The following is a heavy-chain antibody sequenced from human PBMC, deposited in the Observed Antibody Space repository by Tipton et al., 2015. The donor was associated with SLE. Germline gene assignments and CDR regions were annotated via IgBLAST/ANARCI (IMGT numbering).Heavy chain of an antibody. CDR2: ISWNGDTT. CDR1: GFSFDDYA. D-gene: IGHD3-22*01. CDR3: AKDDGVIASNWYFDL. V-gene: IGHV3-43D*04. Sequence: SLRLSCAASGFSFDDYAMHWVRQTAGKGLEWVSLISWNGDTTYYAESVKGRFTISRDNSKDSLYLQMNSLRDEDTTFYFCAKDDGVIASNWYFDLWGRGTLVTVSS. J-gene: IGHJ2*01.